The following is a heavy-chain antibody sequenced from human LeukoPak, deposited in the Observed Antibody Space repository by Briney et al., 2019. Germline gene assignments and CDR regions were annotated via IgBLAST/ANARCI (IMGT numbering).Heavy chain of an antibody. CDR3: ATTGGDIYYYYMDV. CDR1: VDTFGRYA. V-gene: IGHV1-69*13. CDR2: MIPVLSTA. D-gene: IGHD3-16*01. Sequence: SVKVSCKASVDTFGRYAISRVRQAPGQGLEWRGGMIPVLSTANYAQKFQDRVTITADESTSTTYMELSSLKSEDTAVYYCATTGGDIYYYYMDVWGKGTTVTVSS. J-gene: IGHJ6*03.